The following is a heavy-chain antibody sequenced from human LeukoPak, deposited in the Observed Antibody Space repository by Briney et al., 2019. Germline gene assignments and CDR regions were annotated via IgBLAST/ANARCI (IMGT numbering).Heavy chain of an antibody. CDR1: GGSISSYY. Sequence: SETLSLTCTVSGGSISSYYWSWIRQPPGKGLEWIGNIYYSGSTNYNPSLKSRVTISVDTSKNQFSLKLSSVTAADTAVYYCARLRRDGYNYYFDYWGQGTLVTVSS. J-gene: IGHJ4*02. CDR3: ARLRRDGYNYYFDY. CDR2: IYYSGST. D-gene: IGHD5-24*01. V-gene: IGHV4-59*08.